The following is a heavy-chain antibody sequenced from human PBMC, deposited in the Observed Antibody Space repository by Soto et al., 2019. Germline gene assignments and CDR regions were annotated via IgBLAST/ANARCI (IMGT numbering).Heavy chain of an antibody. CDR3: AREIIDHVLMVYAFDY. Sequence: SVKVSCKASGYTFTSYGISWVRQAPGQGLEWMGRIIPILGIANYAQKYQGRVTITADKSTSTAYMELSSLRSEDTALFYCAREIIDHVLMVYAFDYWGQGTLVTVSS. CDR2: IIPILGIA. CDR1: GYTFTSYG. D-gene: IGHD2-8*01. V-gene: IGHV1-69*04. J-gene: IGHJ4*02.